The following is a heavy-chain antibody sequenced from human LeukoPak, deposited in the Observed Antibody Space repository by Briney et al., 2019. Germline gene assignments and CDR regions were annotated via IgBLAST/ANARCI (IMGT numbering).Heavy chain of an antibody. J-gene: IGHJ4*02. V-gene: IGHV3-33*01. Sequence: PGRSLRLSCAASGFTFSSYGMHWVRQAPGKGREWVAVIWYDGSNKYYADSVKGRFTISRDNSKNTLYLQMNSLRAEDTAVYYCARRAVAFDYWGQGTLVTVSS. CDR2: IWYDGSNK. D-gene: IGHD4-23*01. CDR1: GFTFSSYG. CDR3: ARRAVAFDY.